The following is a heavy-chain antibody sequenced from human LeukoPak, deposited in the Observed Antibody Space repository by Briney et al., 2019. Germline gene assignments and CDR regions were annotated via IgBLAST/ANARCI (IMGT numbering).Heavy chain of an antibody. V-gene: IGHV3-23*01. Sequence: GGSLRLSCAASGFTFSSYAMSWVRQAPGKGLEWVSAISGSGGSTYYADSVKGRFTISRDNSKNTLYLQMNSLRAEDTAVYYCARDNAITGTINWGQGTLVTVSS. J-gene: IGHJ4*02. D-gene: IGHD1-7*01. CDR2: ISGSGGST. CDR1: GFTFSSYA. CDR3: ARDNAITGTIN.